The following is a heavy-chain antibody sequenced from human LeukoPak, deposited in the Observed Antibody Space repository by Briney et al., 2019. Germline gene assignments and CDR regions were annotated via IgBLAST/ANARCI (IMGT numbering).Heavy chain of an antibody. D-gene: IGHD6-19*01. J-gene: IGHJ4*02. CDR2: ISWNSGSI. V-gene: IGHV3-9*01. Sequence: GRSLRLSCAASGFTFDDYAMHWARQAPGKGLEWVSGISWNSGSIGYADSVKGRFTISRDNAKNSLYLQMNSLRAEDTAVYYCARDVGLSGWRQSDYWGQGTLVTVSS. CDR3: ARDVGLSGWRQSDY. CDR1: GFTFDDYA.